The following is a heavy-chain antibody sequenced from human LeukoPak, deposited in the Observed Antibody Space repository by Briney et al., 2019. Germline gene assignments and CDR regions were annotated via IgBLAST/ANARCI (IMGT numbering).Heavy chain of an antibody. V-gene: IGHV3-30*18. D-gene: IGHD3-10*01. CDR1: GFTFSSYG. CDR3: AKDGPHYYGSGSYYPYYGMDV. Sequence: QPGGSLRLSCAASGFTFSSYGMHWVRQAPGKGLEWVAVISYDGSNKYYADSVKGRFTISRDNSKNTLYLQMNSLRAEDTAVYYCAKDGPHYYGSGSYYPYYGMDVWGQGTTVTVSS. J-gene: IGHJ6*02. CDR2: ISYDGSNK.